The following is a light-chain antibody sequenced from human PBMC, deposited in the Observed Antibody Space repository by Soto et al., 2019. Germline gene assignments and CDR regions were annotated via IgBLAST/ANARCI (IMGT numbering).Light chain of an antibody. J-gene: IGLJ1*01. V-gene: IGLV2-23*01. CDR2: NGT. Sequence: QSVLTQPASVSGAPGQSITISCTGTSTDVGHYDLVSWYQQHPDKAPQLMIYNGTKRPSGVSDRFSGSKSGTTASLTISGLQAEDEADYYCCSYAGPNTYVFGLGTKVTVL. CDR1: STDVGHYDL. CDR3: CSYAGPNTYV.